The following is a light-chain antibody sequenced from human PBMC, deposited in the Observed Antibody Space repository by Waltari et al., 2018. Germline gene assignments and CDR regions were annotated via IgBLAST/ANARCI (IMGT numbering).Light chain of an antibody. CDR2: EVS. Sequence: QSALTQPPSASGSPGQSVTISCTGTSSDVGGYNYVYWYQQHPGKAPKLMIYEVSKRPPGVPDRVSGSKSGNTAALTVSGLQAEDEADYYGSSYAGNDNFEVFGGGTKLTVL. V-gene: IGLV2-8*01. J-gene: IGLJ3*02. CDR1: SSDVGGYNY. CDR3: SSYAGNDNFEV.